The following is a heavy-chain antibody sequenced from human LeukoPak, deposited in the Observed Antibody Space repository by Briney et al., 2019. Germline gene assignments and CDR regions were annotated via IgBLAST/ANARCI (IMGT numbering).Heavy chain of an antibody. CDR1: GFTFSSYG. D-gene: IGHD3-3*01. CDR2: IRYDGSNK. J-gene: IGHJ4*02. V-gene: IGHV3-30*02. CDR3: AKDQGYDFWSGYQTGPFDY. Sequence: GRSLRLSCAASGFTFSSYGMHWVRQAPGKGLEWVAFIRYDGSNKYYADSVKGRFTISRDNSKNTLYLQMNSLRAEDTAVYYCAKDQGYDFWSGYQTGPFDYWGQGTLVTVSS.